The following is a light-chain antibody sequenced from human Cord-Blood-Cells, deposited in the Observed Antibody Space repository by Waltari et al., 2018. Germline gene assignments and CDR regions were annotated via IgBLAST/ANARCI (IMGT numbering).Light chain of an antibody. V-gene: IGKV3-15*01. CDR1: QSVSSN. Sequence: EIVMTQSRATLSVSPGERATLSCRAGQSVSSNLAWYQQKPGQAPRLLTYGASTRATGIPARFSGSRSGTEFTLTNSSLQSEDFAVYYCQQYTNWPRTFGQGTKVEI. CDR2: GAS. CDR3: QQYTNWPRT. J-gene: IGKJ1*01.